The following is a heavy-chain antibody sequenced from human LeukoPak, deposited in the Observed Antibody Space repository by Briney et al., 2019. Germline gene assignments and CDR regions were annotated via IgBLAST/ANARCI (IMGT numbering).Heavy chain of an antibody. CDR3: AKEEDIVVVPAAPGLFDY. J-gene: IGHJ4*02. Sequence: GGSLRLSCAASGFTFSSYAMSWVRQAPGKGLEWVSAISGSGGSTYYADSVKGRFTISRDNSKNTPYLQMNSLRAEDTAVYYCAKEEDIVVVPAAPGLFDYWGQGTLVTVSS. CDR2: ISGSGGST. V-gene: IGHV3-23*01. CDR1: GFTFSSYA. D-gene: IGHD2-2*01.